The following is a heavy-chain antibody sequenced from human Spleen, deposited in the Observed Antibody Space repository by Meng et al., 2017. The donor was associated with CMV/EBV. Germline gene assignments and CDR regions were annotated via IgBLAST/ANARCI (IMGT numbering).Heavy chain of an antibody. D-gene: IGHD6-6*01. V-gene: IGHV3-74*01. CDR1: GFTFSSYW. CDR3: AGGGLVQPGY. CDR2: INSDGSST. J-gene: IGHJ4*02. Sequence: GESLKISCAASGFTFSSYWMHWVRQAPGKGLVWVSRINSDGSSTSYADSVKGRFTISRDNAENSLYLQMNSLRAEDTAVYYCAGGGLVQPGYWGQGTLVTVS.